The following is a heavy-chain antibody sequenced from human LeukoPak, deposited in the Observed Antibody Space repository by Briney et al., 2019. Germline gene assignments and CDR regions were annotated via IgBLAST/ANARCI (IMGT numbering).Heavy chain of an antibody. V-gene: IGHV3-21*01. D-gene: IGHD3-10*01. Sequence: GGSLRLSCAASGFTFSSYSMKGVGQAPGKGGEGVSSISSTTSHIYYAHSVTGRFTISRDNAKNSLYLQMNSLRAADTAVYYCARLGFGGGLYGMDVWGQGTTVTVSS. CDR2: ISSTTSHI. J-gene: IGHJ6*02. CDR1: GFTFSSYS. CDR3: ARLGFGGGLYGMDV.